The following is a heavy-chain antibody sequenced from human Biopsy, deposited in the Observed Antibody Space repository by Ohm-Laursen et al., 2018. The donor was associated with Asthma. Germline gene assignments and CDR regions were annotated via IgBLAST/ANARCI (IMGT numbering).Heavy chain of an antibody. D-gene: IGHD3-22*01. Sequence: TLSLTCTVSYGSITSGGYYWTWIRQHPGKGLEWIGFIYYSGSTYYNPSLKSRVSISIDMSKNQFSLKLSSVTAADTAVYYCARAQDYYDSRGYYRSFDYWGQGTLVTVPS. CDR1: YGSITSGGYY. V-gene: IGHV4-31*03. CDR2: IYYSGST. J-gene: IGHJ4*02. CDR3: ARAQDYYDSRGYYRSFDY.